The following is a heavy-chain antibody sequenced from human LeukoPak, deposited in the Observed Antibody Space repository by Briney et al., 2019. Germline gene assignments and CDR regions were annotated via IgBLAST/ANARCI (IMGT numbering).Heavy chain of an antibody. Sequence: GGSLRLSCAASGFTFSSYAMNWVRQAPGKGLEWVSYISSSSSTIYYADSVKGRFTISRDNAKNSLYLQMNSLRAEDTAVYHCASGYDILTGYYGFDYWGQGTLVTVSS. CDR2: ISSSSSTI. CDR3: ASGYDILTGYYGFDY. V-gene: IGHV3-48*01. CDR1: GFTFSSYA. J-gene: IGHJ4*02. D-gene: IGHD3-9*01.